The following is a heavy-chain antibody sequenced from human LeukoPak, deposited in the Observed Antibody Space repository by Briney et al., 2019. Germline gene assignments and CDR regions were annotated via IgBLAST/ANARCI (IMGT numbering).Heavy chain of an antibody. CDR2: INHSGST. CDR3: ARRRSRGLQWLVSTYYFDY. D-gene: IGHD6-19*01. Sequence: SETLSLTCAVYGGSFSGYYWSWIRQPPGKGLEWIGEINHSGSTNYKPSLKSRVTISVDTSKNQFSLKLSSVTAADTAVYYCARRRSRGLQWLVSTYYFDYWGQGTLVTVSP. V-gene: IGHV4-34*01. CDR1: GGSFSGYY. J-gene: IGHJ4*02.